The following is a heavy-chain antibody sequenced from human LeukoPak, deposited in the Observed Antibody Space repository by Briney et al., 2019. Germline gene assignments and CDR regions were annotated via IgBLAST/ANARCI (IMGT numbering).Heavy chain of an antibody. CDR1: GFTFSSYG. CDR2: ISYDGSNK. Sequence: PGRSLRLSCAASGFTFSSYGMHWVRQAPGKGLEWVAAISYDGSNKYYADSVKGRFTISRDNSKNTLYLQMNSLRPEDTAVHYCAKEVADAFAIWGQGTMVTVSS. D-gene: IGHD5-12*01. J-gene: IGHJ3*02. CDR3: AKEVADAFAI. V-gene: IGHV3-30*18.